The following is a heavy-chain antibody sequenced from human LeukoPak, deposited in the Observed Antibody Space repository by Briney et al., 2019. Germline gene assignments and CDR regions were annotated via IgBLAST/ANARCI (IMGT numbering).Heavy chain of an antibody. CDR1: GGSFSGYY. Sequence: SETLSLTCAVYGGSFSGYYWSWIRQPPGKGLEWIGEINHSGSTNYNPSLKSRVTISVDTSKNQFSLKLSSVTAADTAVYYCARGQPSYSGYDGNWFDPWGQGTLVTVSS. CDR3: ARGQPSYSGYDGNWFDP. J-gene: IGHJ5*02. V-gene: IGHV4-34*01. CDR2: INHSGST. D-gene: IGHD5-12*01.